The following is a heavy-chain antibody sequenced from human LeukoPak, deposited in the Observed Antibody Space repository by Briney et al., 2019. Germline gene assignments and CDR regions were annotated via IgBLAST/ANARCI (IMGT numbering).Heavy chain of an antibody. D-gene: IGHD6-13*01. J-gene: IGHJ5*02. CDR1: GFTFSSHA. V-gene: IGHV3-23*01. Sequence: PGGSLRLSCEASGFTFSSHAMSWVRQGPGKGLEWVSVISQSGDVTYHADSVKGRFTISRDNSKSTLYLQVSSLRAEDTAVYYCAKKREGMAAANWFDPWGQGTLVTVSS. CDR3: AKKREGMAAANWFDP. CDR2: ISQSGDVT.